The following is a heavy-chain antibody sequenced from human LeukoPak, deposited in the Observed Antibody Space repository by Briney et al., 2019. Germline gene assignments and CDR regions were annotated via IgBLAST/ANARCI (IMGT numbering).Heavy chain of an antibody. Sequence: SETLSLTCAVYGGSFSGYYWSWIRQPPGKGLEWIGEINHSGSTNYNPSLKSRGTISVDTSKNQFSLKLSSVTAADTAVYYCAIAMTGYYDFWYWGQGTLVTVSS. V-gene: IGHV4-34*01. CDR2: INHSGST. J-gene: IGHJ4*02. CDR3: AIAMTGYYDFWY. CDR1: GGSFSGYY. D-gene: IGHD3-3*01.